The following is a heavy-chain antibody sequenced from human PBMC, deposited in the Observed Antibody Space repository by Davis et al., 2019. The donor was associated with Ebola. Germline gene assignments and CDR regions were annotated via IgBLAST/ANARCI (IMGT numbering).Heavy chain of an antibody. CDR2: IIPIHGTT. V-gene: IGHV1-69*13. CDR1: GGTFIRDA. CDR3: ARLYGSGSTVDY. J-gene: IGHJ4*02. D-gene: IGHD3-10*01. Sequence: SVQVSCKASGGTFIRDAINWVRQAPGQGLEWMGGIIPIHGTTTYTQKSQGRVTIIADESTNTVYMDLSSLRSDDTAVYYCARLYGSGSTVDYWGQGTRVTVSS.